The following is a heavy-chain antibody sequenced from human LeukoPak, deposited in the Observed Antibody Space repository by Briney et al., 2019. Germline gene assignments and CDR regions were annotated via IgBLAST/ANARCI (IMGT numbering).Heavy chain of an antibody. Sequence: PSETLSLTCAVYGGSFSGYYWSWIRQPPGKGLEWIGEINHSGSTNYNPSLKSRVTISVDTSKNQFSLKLSSVTAADTAVYYCARHSSSYGDFFFDYWGQGTLVTVSS. J-gene: IGHJ4*02. CDR2: INHSGST. CDR1: GGSFSGYY. V-gene: IGHV4-34*01. CDR3: ARHSSSYGDFFFDY. D-gene: IGHD4-17*01.